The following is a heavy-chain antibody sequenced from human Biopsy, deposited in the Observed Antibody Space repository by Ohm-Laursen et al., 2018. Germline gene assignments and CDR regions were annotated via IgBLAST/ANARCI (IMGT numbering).Heavy chain of an antibody. Sequence: SVKVSCKGSGYTFTNHYIHWVRQAPGQGLEWMGIINPVGGSPNYAQKFQGRVTLTTDTSTSTVHMELRSLRSDDMAVYYCARLLQTDGDGFWSGYYDCWGQGTLVTVSS. V-gene: IGHV1-46*01. CDR1: GYTFTNHY. D-gene: IGHD3-3*01. J-gene: IGHJ4*02. CDR3: ARLLQTDGDGFWSGYYDC. CDR2: INPVGGSP.